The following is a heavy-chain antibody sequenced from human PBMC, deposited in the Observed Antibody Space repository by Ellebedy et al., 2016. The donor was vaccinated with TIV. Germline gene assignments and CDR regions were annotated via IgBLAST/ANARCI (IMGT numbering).Heavy chain of an antibody. Sequence: PGGSLRLSCAASGFSLSDDSMVWVRQVPGRGLEWVSYITADSGATDYADSVRGRFTISRYNAQNSLFLQMSGLRVEDTAVYYCARAKFALTYEGIDISGAYWYFDLWGRGTLVTVSS. CDR1: GFSLSDDS. J-gene: IGHJ2*01. D-gene: IGHD3-16*01. CDR3: ARAKFALTYEGIDISGAYWYFDL. V-gene: IGHV3-48*04. CDR2: ITADSGAT.